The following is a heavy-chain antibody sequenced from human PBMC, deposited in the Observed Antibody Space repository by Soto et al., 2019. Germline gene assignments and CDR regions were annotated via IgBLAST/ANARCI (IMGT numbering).Heavy chain of an antibody. CDR3: TRESPNYDSSGYYDAFDI. J-gene: IGHJ3*02. V-gene: IGHV3-49*04. D-gene: IGHD3-22*01. CDR2: FGTKAYGGTT. CDR1: GSPFGVNA. Sequence: GGSLRSSLKLLGSPFGVNAISWVGRAQGKGREGVGLFGTKAYGGTTEYPASVKGRFTISRDDSKSIAYLQMNSLKTEDTAVYYCTRESPNYDSSGYYDAFDIWGQGTMVTVSS.